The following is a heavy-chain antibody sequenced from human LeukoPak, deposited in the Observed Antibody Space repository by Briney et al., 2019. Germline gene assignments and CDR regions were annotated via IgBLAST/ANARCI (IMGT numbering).Heavy chain of an antibody. CDR1: GFTFSSYG. V-gene: IGHV3-33*01. CDR3: ARDEYGGYVASRDYYYYYGMDV. CDR2: IWYDGSNK. D-gene: IGHD5-12*01. Sequence: GGSLRLSCAASGFTFSSYGMHWVRQAPGKGLEWVAVIWYDGSNKYYADSVKGRFTISRDNSKNTLYLQMNSLRAEDTAVYYCARDEYGGYVASRDYYYYYGMDVWGQGTTVTVSS. J-gene: IGHJ6*02.